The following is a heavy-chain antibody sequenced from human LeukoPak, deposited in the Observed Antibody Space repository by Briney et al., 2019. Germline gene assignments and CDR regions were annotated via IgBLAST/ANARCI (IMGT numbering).Heavy chain of an antibody. V-gene: IGHV1-18*01. CDR1: GYTFTSYG. CDR2: ISAYNGNT. Sequence: ASVKVSCKASGYTFTSYGISWVRQAPGQGLEWMGWISAYNGNTNYAQKLQGRVTMTTDTSTSTACMELRSLRSDDTAVYYCARGTYCSGGSCYHWFDPWGQGTLVTVSS. CDR3: ARGTYCSGGSCYHWFDP. D-gene: IGHD2-15*01. J-gene: IGHJ5*02.